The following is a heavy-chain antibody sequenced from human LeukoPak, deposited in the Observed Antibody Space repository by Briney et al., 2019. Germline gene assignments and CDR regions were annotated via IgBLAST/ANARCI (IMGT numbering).Heavy chain of an antibody. J-gene: IGHJ4*02. D-gene: IGHD6-19*01. CDR3: ARGEAVASFDY. CDR2: ISSSGSTI. CDR1: RFTFSSYE. V-gene: IGHV3-48*03. Sequence: PGGSLRLSCAASRFTFSSYEMNWVRQAPGKGLEWISYISSSGSTIYYADSVKGRFTISRDNAKNTLYLQMNSLRAEDTAVYYCARGEAVASFDYWGQGTLVTVSS.